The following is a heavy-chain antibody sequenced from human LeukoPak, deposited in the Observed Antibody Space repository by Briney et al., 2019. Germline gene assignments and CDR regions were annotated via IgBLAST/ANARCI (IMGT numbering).Heavy chain of an antibody. CDR1: GFTFSNYA. V-gene: IGHV3-23*01. J-gene: IGHJ5*02. Sequence: PGGFLRLSCAASGFTFSNYAMSWVRQAPGKGLEWVSTIRTSGDNTYYADSVKGRFTISRDNSKNTLYLQMISLRAEDTALYYCAKCVTGWPNWFDPWGQGTLVTVSS. D-gene: IGHD6-19*01. CDR2: IRTSGDNT. CDR3: AKCVTGWPNWFDP.